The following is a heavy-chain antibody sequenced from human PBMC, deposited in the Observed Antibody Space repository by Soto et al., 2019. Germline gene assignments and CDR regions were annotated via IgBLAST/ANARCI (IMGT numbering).Heavy chain of an antibody. Sequence: PSDTLSLTGTVSGGSISSGGYYWSWIRQHPGKGLEWIGYIYYSGSTYYTPSLKSRVTISVDTSNNQFSLKLSSVTAADTAVYYCARDPYNWNLNWFDPWGQGTLVTVSS. CDR2: IYYSGST. D-gene: IGHD1-20*01. J-gene: IGHJ5*02. V-gene: IGHV4-31*03. CDR3: ARDPYNWNLNWFDP. CDR1: GGSISSGGYY.